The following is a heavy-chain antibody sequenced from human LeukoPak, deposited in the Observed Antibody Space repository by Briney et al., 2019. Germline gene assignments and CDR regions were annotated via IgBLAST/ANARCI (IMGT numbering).Heavy chain of an antibody. CDR2: IIPIFGTA. D-gene: IGHD6-13*01. J-gene: IGHJ4*02. CDR3: ASRAIAAAVTFNY. Sequence: ASVKVSCKASGGTFSSYAISWVRQAPGQGLEWMGGIIPIFGTANYAQKLQGRVTITADESTSTAYMELSSLRSEDTAVYYCASRAIAAAVTFNYWGQGTLVTVSS. V-gene: IGHV1-69*13. CDR1: GGTFSSYA.